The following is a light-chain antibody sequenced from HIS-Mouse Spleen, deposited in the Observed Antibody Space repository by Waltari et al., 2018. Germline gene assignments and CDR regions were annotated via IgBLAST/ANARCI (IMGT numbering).Light chain of an antibody. V-gene: IGLV2-11*01. CDR3: CSYAGSYTWV. Sequence: QSALTQPRSVSGSPGQSVTISCTGTSRDVGGYHYVSWYQQHPGKAPKLMIYDVSKRPSGVPDRFSGSKSGNTASLTISGLQAEDEADYYCCSYAGSYTWVFGGGTKLTVL. J-gene: IGLJ3*02. CDR1: SRDVGGYHY. CDR2: DVS.